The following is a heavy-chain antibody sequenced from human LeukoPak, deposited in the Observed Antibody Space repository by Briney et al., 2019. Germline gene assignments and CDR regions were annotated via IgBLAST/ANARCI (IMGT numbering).Heavy chain of an antibody. V-gene: IGHV4-4*07. D-gene: IGHD5-24*01. J-gene: IGHJ3*02. Sequence: SETLSLTCTVSGGSISSYYWSWIRQPAGKGLEWIGRIYTSGSTNYNPSLKSRVTISVDTSKSQFSLKLSSVTAADTALYYCAMVEMASSDAFDIWGQGTMVTVSS. CDR3: AMVEMASSDAFDI. CDR1: GGSISSYY. CDR2: IYTSGST.